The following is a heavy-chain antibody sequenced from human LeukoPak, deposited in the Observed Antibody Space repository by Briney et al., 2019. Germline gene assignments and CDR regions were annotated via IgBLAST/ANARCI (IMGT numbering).Heavy chain of an antibody. CDR2: INTNTGNP. J-gene: IGHJ4*02. CDR1: GYTFTSYA. CDR3: ARGRFYDYVWGSYRSQVDY. V-gene: IGHV7-4-1*02. Sequence: ASVKVSCKASGYTFTSYAMNWVRQAPGQGLEWMGWINTNTGNPTYAQGFTGRFVFSLGTSVSTAYLQISSLKAEDTAVYYCARGRFYDYVWGSYRSQVDYWGQGTLVTVSS. D-gene: IGHD3-16*02.